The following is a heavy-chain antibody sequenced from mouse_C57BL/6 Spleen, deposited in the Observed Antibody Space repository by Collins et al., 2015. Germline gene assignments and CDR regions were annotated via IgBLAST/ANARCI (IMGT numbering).Heavy chain of an antibody. D-gene: IGHD2-4*01. CDR2: IYPGDGDT. J-gene: IGHJ2*01. Sequence: QVQLQQSGAELVKPGASVKISCKASGYAFSSYWMNWVKQRPGKGLEWIGQIYPGDGDTNYNGKFKGKATLTADKSSSTAYMQLSSLTSEDSAVYFCARWGLRRNGYFDYWGQGTTLTVSS. CDR1: GYAFSSYW. CDR3: ARWGLRRNGYFDY. V-gene: IGHV1-80*01.